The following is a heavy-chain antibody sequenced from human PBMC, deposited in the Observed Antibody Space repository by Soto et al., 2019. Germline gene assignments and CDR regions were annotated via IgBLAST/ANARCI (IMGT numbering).Heavy chain of an antibody. CDR2: VYFNGAT. CDR3: AREDRTMVRGRGTN. J-gene: IGHJ4*02. D-gene: IGHD3-10*01. Sequence: QLQLQESGPGLVNPSETLSLTCVVSGSSVSSSEYYWGWVRQSPGEGLEWLGTVYFNGATQYNPSLRSRLALSVDMSKNQFSLRLSSVSAADTGVYYCAREDRTMVRGRGTNWGQGTLVTVSS. CDR1: GSSVSSSEYY. V-gene: IGHV4-39*01.